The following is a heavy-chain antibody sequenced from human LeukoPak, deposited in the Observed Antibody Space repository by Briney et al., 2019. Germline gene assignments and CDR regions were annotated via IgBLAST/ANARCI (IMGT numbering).Heavy chain of an antibody. D-gene: IGHD6-19*01. V-gene: IGHV4-59*12. J-gene: IGHJ5*02. Sequence: SETLSLTCTVSGGSISSYYWSWIRQPPGKGLEWIGYIYYSGSTNYNPSLKSRVTMSVDTSKNQFSLKLSSVTAADTAVYYCAREAEKTGYSSGWYNWFDPWGQGTLVTVSS. CDR1: GGSISSYY. CDR2: IYYSGST. CDR3: AREAEKTGYSSGWYNWFDP.